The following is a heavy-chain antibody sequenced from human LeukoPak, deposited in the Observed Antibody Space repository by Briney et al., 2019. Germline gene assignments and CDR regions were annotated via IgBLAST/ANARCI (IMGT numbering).Heavy chain of an antibody. CDR1: GGSIRSTSYH. Sequence: PSETLSLTCTVSGGSIRSTSYHWGWIRQPPGKGREWIGSIYYSGSLYYNPSLKSRATISIDTSKNQFSLKMTSVTAADTAVYYCARHNGYTSSWYGYFFDHWRQGILASVSS. V-gene: IGHV4-39*01. J-gene: IGHJ4*02. CDR2: IYYSGSL. CDR3: ARHNGYTSSWYGYFFDH. D-gene: IGHD6-13*01.